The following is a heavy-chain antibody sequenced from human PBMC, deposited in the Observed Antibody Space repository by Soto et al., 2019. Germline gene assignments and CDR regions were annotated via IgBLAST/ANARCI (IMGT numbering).Heavy chain of an antibody. CDR2: IKSKTDGGTT. CDR1: GFTFSNAW. J-gene: IGHJ6*02. CDR3: TTEILYGMDV. Sequence: VGSLSLSCSASGFTFSNAWMSWVRPAPGKGLEWVGHIKSKTDGGTTDYAAPVKGRFTISRDDSKNTLYLQMNSLKTEDTAVYYCTTEILYGMDVWGQGTTVTVSS. V-gene: IGHV3-15*01.